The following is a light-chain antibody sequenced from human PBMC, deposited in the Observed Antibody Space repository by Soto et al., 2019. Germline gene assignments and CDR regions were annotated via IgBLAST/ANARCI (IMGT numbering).Light chain of an antibody. CDR3: QQYQNSPRT. CDR1: QSVSSSY. Sequence: EIVLTQSPGTLSLSPWERATLSWRASQSVSSSYLAWYQQKPGQAPRLLIYGASSRATGIPDRFSGSGAGTDFTLTISRLEPEDFAVYYCQQYQNSPRTFGQGTKVDIK. CDR2: GAS. J-gene: IGKJ1*01. V-gene: IGKV3-20*01.